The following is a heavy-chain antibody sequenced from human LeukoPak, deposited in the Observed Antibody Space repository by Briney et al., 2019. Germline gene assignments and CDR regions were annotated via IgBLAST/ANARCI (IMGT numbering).Heavy chain of an antibody. CDR1: GFTFSSYS. CDR3: AREQYGDYFDY. CDR2: ISSSSSYI. D-gene: IGHD4-17*01. Sequence: GGSLRLSCAASGFTFSSYSMNWVRQAPGKGLEWVSSISSSSSYIYYADSVKGRLTISRDNAKNSLYLQMNSLRAEDTAVYYCAREQYGDYFDYWGQGTLVTVSS. V-gene: IGHV3-21*01. J-gene: IGHJ4*02.